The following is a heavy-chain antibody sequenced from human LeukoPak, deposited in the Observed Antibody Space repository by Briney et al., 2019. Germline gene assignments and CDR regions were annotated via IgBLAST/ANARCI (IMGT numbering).Heavy chain of an antibody. CDR3: ARGGGLDV. D-gene: IGHD3-16*01. CDR1: GFTFGDYA. Sequence: GGSLRLSCTASGFTFGDYALSWFRQAPGKGLEWVASINHNGNVNYYVDSVKGRFTISRDNAKNSLYLQMSNLRAEDTAVYFCARGGGLDVWGQGATVTVSS. J-gene: IGHJ6*02. CDR2: INHNGNVN. V-gene: IGHV3-7*03.